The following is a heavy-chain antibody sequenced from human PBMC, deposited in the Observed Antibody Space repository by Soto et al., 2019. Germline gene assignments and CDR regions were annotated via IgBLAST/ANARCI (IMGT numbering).Heavy chain of an antibody. V-gene: IGHV3-74*01. Sequence: EVQLVQSGGGSVQPGGSLRLSCASSGFTFTNYWMHWVRQVPGKGLVWVSRIDGVGTGTSYSDSVRGRFTISRDNAENMLYLQMNSLRAEDTAVYYCKPVFEYWGQGTLVTVSS. CDR2: IDGVGTGT. CDR1: GFTFTNYW. J-gene: IGHJ4*02. CDR3: KPVFEY.